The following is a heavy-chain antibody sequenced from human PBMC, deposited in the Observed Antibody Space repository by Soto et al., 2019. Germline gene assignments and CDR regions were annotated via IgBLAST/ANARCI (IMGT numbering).Heavy chain of an antibody. CDR3: ARYGGGDYGEFDY. V-gene: IGHV1-18*01. J-gene: IGHJ4*02. CDR1: GYTFTSCG. D-gene: IGHD2-21*02. CDR2: ISAYNGNT. Sequence: ASVKVSCKASGYTFTSCGISWVRQAPGQGLEWMGWISAYNGNTNYAQKLQGRVTMTTDTSTSTACMELRSLRSDDTAVYYCARYGGGDYGEFDYWGQGTLVTVSS.